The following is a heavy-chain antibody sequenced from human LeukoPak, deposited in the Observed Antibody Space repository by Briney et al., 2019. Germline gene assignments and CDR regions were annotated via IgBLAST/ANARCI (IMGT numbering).Heavy chain of an antibody. CDR2: IYYSGST. CDR1: GGSFSGYY. CDR3: ARCRRPAAVLS. V-gene: IGHV4-31*11. Sequence: SETLSLTCAVYGGSFSGYYWSWIRQHPGKGLEWIGYIYYSGSTYYNPSLKSRVTISVDTSKNQFSLKLSSVTAADTAVYYCARCRRPAAVLSWGQGTLVTVSS. D-gene: IGHD2-8*01. J-gene: IGHJ4*02.